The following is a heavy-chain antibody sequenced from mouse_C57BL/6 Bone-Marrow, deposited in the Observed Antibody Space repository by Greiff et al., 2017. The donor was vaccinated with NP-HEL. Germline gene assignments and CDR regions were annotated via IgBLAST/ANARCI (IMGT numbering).Heavy chain of an antibody. CDR2: IHPSDSDT. J-gene: IGHJ4*01. Sequence: VQLQQPGAELVKPGASVKVSCKASGYTFTSYWMHWVKQRPGQGLEWIGRIHPSDSDTNYNQKFKGKATLTVDKSSSTAYMQLSSLTSEDSAVYYCAILYYYGSRVKEYYYAMDYWGQGTSVTVSS. CDR1: GYTFTSYW. V-gene: IGHV1-74*01. CDR3: AILYYYGSRVKEYYYAMDY. D-gene: IGHD1-1*01.